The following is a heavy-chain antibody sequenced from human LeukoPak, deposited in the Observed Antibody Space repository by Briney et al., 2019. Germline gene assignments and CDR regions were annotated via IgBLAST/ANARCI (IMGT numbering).Heavy chain of an antibody. J-gene: IGHJ4*02. V-gene: IGHV4-59*08. D-gene: IGHD6-13*01. CDR1: GGSIRSYY. Sequence: PAETLSLTCTVSGGSIRSYYWSRIRQPPGKGLEWIGYIYYSGSTNYNPSLKSRVTISVDTSKNQFSLKLSSVTAADTAVYYCASSSAAGIDYWGQGTLVTVSS. CDR3: ASSSAAGIDY. CDR2: IYYSGST.